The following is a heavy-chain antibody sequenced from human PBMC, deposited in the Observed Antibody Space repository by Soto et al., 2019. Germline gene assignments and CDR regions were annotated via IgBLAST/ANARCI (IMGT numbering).Heavy chain of an antibody. V-gene: IGHV1-69*13. CDR1: GGTFSSYA. CDR2: IIPIFGTA. D-gene: IGHD5-18*01. Sequence: SVKVSCKASGGTFSSYAISWVRQAPGQGLEWMGGIIPIFGTANYAQKFQGRVTITADESTSTAYMELSSLRSEDTAVYYCARDEDTAMADYGMDVWGQGTTVTVSS. J-gene: IGHJ6*02. CDR3: ARDEDTAMADYGMDV.